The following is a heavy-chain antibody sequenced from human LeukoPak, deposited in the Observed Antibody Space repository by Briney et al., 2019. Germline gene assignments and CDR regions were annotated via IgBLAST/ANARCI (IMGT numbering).Heavy chain of an antibody. D-gene: IGHD5-24*01. CDR1: GYRFTSYW. CDR3: ARQSRDGYHFDY. J-gene: IGHJ4*02. CDR2: IYPGDSDT. Sequence: GESLQISCKGSGYRFTSYWIGWVRHMPGKGLEWMGTIYPGDSDTRYSPSFQGQVTISADKSISTAYLQWSSLKASDTAMYYCARQSRDGYHFDYWGQGTLVTVSS. V-gene: IGHV5-51*01.